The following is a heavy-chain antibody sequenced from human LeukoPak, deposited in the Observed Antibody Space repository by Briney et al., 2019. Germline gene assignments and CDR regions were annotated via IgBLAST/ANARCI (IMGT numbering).Heavy chain of an antibody. V-gene: IGHV3-21*01. CDR1: GFIFRDYH. CDR2: ISSSAGYM. CDR3: SRDTPFGGY. Sequence: GGSLRLSCAASGFIFRDYHIHWVRQAPGKGLEWVSSISSSAGYMYYADSVKGRFTISRDNARNSLYLQMNTLRAEDTAVYFCSRDTPFGGYWGQGTLVTVSS. J-gene: IGHJ4*02. D-gene: IGHD3-16*01.